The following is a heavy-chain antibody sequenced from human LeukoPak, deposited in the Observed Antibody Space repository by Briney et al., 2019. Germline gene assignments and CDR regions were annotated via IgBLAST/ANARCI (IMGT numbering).Heavy chain of an antibody. CDR1: GGSISSYY. CDR2: IYYSGST. J-gene: IGHJ4*02. Sequence: SETLSLTCTVSGGSISSYYWSWIRQPPGKGLEWIGYIYYSGSTNYNPSLKSRVTISVDTSKNQFSLKLSSVTAADTAVYYCARVFSSIAYGDPFDYWGQGTLVTVSS. V-gene: IGHV4-59*01. D-gene: IGHD4-17*01. CDR3: ARVFSSIAYGDPFDY.